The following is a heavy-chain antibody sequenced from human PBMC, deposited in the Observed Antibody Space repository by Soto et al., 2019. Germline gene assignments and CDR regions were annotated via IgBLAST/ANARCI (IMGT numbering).Heavy chain of an antibody. CDR3: ARVGGINWFDP. J-gene: IGHJ5*02. CDR2: IYYSGST. D-gene: IGHD3-16*01. Sequence: SETLSLTFTGSGRSVSTGPYSWGWIGQHPGKGLQWFGYIYYSGSTYYNPSLKIRVTISVDTSKNQFSLKLSSVTAADTAVYYCARVGGINWFDPWGQG. V-gene: IGHV4-31*03. CDR1: GRSVSTGPYS.